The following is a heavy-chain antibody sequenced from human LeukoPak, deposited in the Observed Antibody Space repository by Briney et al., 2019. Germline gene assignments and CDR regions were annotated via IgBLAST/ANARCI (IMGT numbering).Heavy chain of an antibody. CDR3: AYGYSSGWYRSSWFDP. D-gene: IGHD6-19*01. Sequence: PSETLSLTCTVSGGSINSYYWSWLRQPAERGLEWIGRIYASGSTTYNPSLRSRVAISMDTSKNQFSLQLNSVTPEDTAVYYCAYGYSSGWYRSSWFDPWGQGTLVTVSS. CDR1: GGSINSYY. CDR2: IYASGST. V-gene: IGHV4-4*07. J-gene: IGHJ5*02.